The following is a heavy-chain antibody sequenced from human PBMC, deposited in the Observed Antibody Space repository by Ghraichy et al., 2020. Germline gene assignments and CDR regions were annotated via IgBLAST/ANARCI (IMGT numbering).Heavy chain of an antibody. CDR3: AARKWELDAFDI. D-gene: IGHD1-26*01. V-gene: IGHV3-20*04. CDR1: GFTFDEHG. CDR2: INWNGGST. J-gene: IGHJ3*02. Sequence: GESLRLSCEASGFTFDEHGISWVRQVPGRGLEWVADINWNGGSTGYVDSVKGRFTISRDNAKNSLYLQMNSLRAEDTALYYCAARKWELDAFDIWGQRTMVTVSS.